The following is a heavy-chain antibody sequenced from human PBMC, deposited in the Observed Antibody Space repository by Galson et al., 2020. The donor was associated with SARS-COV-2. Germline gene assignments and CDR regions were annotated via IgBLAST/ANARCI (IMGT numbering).Heavy chain of an antibody. CDR2: MNPNSGNT. CDR3: ARGLSASHYYHDTSGYYRGTFDY. D-gene: IGHD3-22*01. V-gene: IGHV1-8*01. CDR1: DYTFISYD. Sequence: GESLKISCKASDYTFISYDIHWVRQATGQGLEWMGWMNPNSGNTGYAQKFQGRVTMTRNTSISTAYMELSSLRSEDTAVYYCARGLSASHYYHDTSGYYRGTFDYWGQGTLVIVSS. J-gene: IGHJ4*02.